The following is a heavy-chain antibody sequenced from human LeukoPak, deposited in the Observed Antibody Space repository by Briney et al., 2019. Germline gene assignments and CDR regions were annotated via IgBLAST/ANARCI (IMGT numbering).Heavy chain of an antibody. Sequence: SETLSLTCPVSGGPLNGHCWSWVRQPPGKRLEFVAYILYSGATSYNPSLTCRVTISCDTSMNQFSLRLTSVTDADTAMYFCARLGPAVADITFHYFDLWGRRTPVTVSS. D-gene: IGHD6-19*01. J-gene: IGHJ2*01. V-gene: IGHV4-59*08. CDR1: GGPLNGHC. CDR3: ARLGPAVADITFHYFDL. CDR2: ILYSGAT.